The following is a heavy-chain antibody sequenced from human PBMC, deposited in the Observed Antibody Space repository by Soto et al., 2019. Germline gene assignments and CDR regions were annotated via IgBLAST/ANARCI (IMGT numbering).Heavy chain of an antibody. D-gene: IGHD6-19*01. CDR2: IDPSDSYT. J-gene: IGHJ3*02. CDR1: GYSFTSYW. CDR3: ARGPPSPYAIAVAGNDAFDI. Sequence: PGESLKISCKGSGYSFTSYWISWVRQMPGKGLEWMGRIDPSDSYTNYSPSFQGHVTISADKSISTAYLQWSSLRASDTAMYYCARGPPSPYAIAVAGNDAFDIWGQGTMVTVS. V-gene: IGHV5-10-1*01.